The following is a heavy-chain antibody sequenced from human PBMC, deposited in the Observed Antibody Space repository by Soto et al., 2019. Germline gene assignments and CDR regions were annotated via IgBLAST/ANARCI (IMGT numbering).Heavy chain of an antibody. D-gene: IGHD3-10*01. CDR3: AGETYGSGTYLSEPAIDY. Sequence: QVQLVESGGGLVKPGGSLRLSCAASGFTLSDYYMNWIRQAPGKGLEWVSYISSSSTYTNYADSVKGRFTISRDNAKNSLYLQMNSLRAEDTAVYCCAGETYGSGTYLSEPAIDYWGQGTLVTVSS. CDR2: ISSSSTYT. V-gene: IGHV3-11*05. CDR1: GFTLSDYY. J-gene: IGHJ4*02.